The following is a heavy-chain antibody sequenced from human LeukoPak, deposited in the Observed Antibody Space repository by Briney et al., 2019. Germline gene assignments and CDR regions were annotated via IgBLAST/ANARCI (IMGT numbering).Heavy chain of an antibody. CDR1: GGSISSYY. CDR3: ARDGGLYYYDRGGWFDP. V-gene: IGHV4-59*01. CDR2: IYYSGST. D-gene: IGHD3-10*02. J-gene: IGHJ5*02. Sequence: PSETLSLTCTVSGGSISSYYWSWIRQPPGKGLEWIGYIYYSGSTNYNPSLKSRVTISVDTTKNQFCLKLSSVTAADTAVYYCARDGGLYYYDRGGWFDPWGQGTLVTVSS.